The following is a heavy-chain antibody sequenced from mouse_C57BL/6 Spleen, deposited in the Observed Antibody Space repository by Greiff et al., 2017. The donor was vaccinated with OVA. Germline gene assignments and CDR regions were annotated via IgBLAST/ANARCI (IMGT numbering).Heavy chain of an antibody. CDR2: IYPGDGDT. D-gene: IGHD2-4*01. Sequence: VKLQESGPELVKPGASVKISCKASGYAFSSSWMNWVKQRPGKGLEWIGRIYPGDGDTNYNGKFKGKATLTADKSSSTAYMQLSSLTSEDSAVYFCASQDYDYEGDYFDYWGQGTTLTVSS. CDR3: ASQDYDYEGDYFDY. J-gene: IGHJ2*01. CDR1: GYAFSSSW. V-gene: IGHV1-82*01.